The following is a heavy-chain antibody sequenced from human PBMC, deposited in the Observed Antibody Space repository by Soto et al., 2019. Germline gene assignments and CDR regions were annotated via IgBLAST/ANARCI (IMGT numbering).Heavy chain of an antibody. J-gene: IGHJ6*02. CDR1: EYSFTNSW. V-gene: IGHV5-51*01. Sequence: GESLKISCKGSEYSFTNSWIGWVRQMPGKGLEWMGMIYPGDSDTRYSPSFQGQVTISADKSISTAYLQWSSLKASDTAMYYCASPTQAAFYYYGMDVWGQGTTVTVSS. CDR3: ASPTQAAFYYYGMDV. CDR2: IYPGDSDT.